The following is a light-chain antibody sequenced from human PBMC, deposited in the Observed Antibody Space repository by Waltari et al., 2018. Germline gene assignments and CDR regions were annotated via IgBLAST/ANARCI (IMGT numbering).Light chain of an antibody. V-gene: IGKV3-20*01. CDR3: QQYGFSSWT. J-gene: IGKJ1*01. CDR1: QSIDSNY. CDR2: GAS. Sequence: EIVLTQSPGTLSLSLGESATLSCRASQSIDSNYVAWYQQKPGQAPRLLISGASTRAPGIPDRFRGSESVTDFFTLTINRLEPEDFAVYYCQQYGFSSWTFGQGTKVEMK.